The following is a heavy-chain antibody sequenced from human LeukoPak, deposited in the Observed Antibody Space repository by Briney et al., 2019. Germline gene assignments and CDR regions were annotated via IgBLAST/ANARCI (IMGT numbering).Heavy chain of an antibody. J-gene: IGHJ6*03. D-gene: IGHD3-16*01. V-gene: IGHV4-59*01. CDR1: GGSIRGYY. Sequence: SETLSLTCNVSGGSIRGYYWGWIRQPPGKGLEWIGYIYSSGSTNYKSSLKGRVTISVDTSKNQFSLKLSSVTAADTAVYYCARETSQKGAHYMDVWGKGTTVTISS. CDR2: IYSSGST. CDR3: ARETSQKGAHYMDV.